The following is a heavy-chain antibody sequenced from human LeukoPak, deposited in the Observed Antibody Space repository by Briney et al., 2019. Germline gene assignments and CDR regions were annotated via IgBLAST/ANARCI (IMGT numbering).Heavy chain of an antibody. J-gene: IGHJ4*02. V-gene: IGHV4-4*09. Sequence: SETLSLTCTASGGSISSYYWSWIRQPPGKGLEWIGYIYTSGSTNYNPSLKSRVTISVDTSKNQFSLKLSSVTAADTAVYYCARQYYYDSSGYSEYYFDYWGQGTLVTVSS. D-gene: IGHD3-22*01. CDR2: IYTSGST. CDR3: ARQYYYDSSGYSEYYFDY. CDR1: GGSISSYY.